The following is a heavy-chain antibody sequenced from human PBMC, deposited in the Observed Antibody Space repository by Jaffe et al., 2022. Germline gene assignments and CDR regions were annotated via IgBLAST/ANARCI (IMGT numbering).Heavy chain of an antibody. J-gene: IGHJ3*02. V-gene: IGHV1-69*01. Sequence: QVQLVQSGAEVKKPGSSVKVSCKASGGTFSSYAISWVRQAPGQGLEWMGGIIPIFGTANYAQKFQGRVTITADESTSTAYMELSSLRSEDTAVYYCATEMTRDDYGDYGEIDAFDIWGQGTMVTVSS. CDR2: IIPIFGTA. CDR1: GGTFSSYA. CDR3: ATEMTRDDYGDYGEIDAFDI. D-gene: IGHD4-17*01.